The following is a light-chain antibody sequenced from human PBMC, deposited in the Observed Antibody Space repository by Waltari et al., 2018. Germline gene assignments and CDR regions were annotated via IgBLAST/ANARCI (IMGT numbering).Light chain of an antibody. J-gene: IGLJ2*01. Sequence: SALTQPASVSGSPGQSITISCPGTSSDVGGYNYVSWYQQHPGKAPKLMIYEVSNRPSGVSNRFSGSKSGNTASLTISGLQAEDEADYYCSSYTSSSTYVVFGGGTKLTVL. V-gene: IGLV2-14*01. CDR1: SSDVGGYNY. CDR2: EVS. CDR3: SSYTSSSTYVV.